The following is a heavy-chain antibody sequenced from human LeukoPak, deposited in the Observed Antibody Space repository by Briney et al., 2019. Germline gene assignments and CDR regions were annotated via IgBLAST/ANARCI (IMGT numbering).Heavy chain of an antibody. D-gene: IGHD1-26*01. J-gene: IGHJ4*02. Sequence: PSETLSLTCTVSGGSISSSSYYWGWIRQPPGKGLEWIGSIYYSGSTYYNPSLKSRVTISVDTSKNQFSLKLSSVTAADTAVYYCARHRVGATKFDYWGQGTLVTVSS. V-gene: IGHV4-39*01. CDR1: GGSISSSSYY. CDR3: ARHRVGATKFDY. CDR2: IYYSGST.